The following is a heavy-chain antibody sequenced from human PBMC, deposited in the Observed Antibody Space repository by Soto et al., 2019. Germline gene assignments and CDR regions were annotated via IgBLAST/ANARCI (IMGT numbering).Heavy chain of an antibody. V-gene: IGHV3-23*01. D-gene: IGHD1-1*01. Sequence: EVQLLESGVGLVQPGGSLRLSCAASGFTFSTYAMNWVRQAPGNGLEWVSAISGSGGSIHYADSVKGRFTISRDNSKNPLYLQMNSLRDEDPAVYHCVKGYWKGDVWGQGTTVTVSS. CDR3: VKGYWKGDV. CDR2: ISGSGGSI. CDR1: GFTFSTYA. J-gene: IGHJ6*02.